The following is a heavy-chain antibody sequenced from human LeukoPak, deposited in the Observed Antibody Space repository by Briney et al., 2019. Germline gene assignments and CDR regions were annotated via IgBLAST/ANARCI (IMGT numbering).Heavy chain of an antibody. CDR3: AGRVTGYSSGYVY. V-gene: IGHV3-23*01. D-gene: IGHD5-18*01. CDR1: GITFSNYA. Sequence: GGSLRLSCVASGITFSNYAVSWVRQAPEKGLGWVSVISDSAHKIRYADSVKGRFTISRDNSENIVYLQMNNLRAEDTAVYYCAGRVTGYSSGYVYWGQGTLVTVSS. J-gene: IGHJ4*02. CDR2: ISDSAHKI.